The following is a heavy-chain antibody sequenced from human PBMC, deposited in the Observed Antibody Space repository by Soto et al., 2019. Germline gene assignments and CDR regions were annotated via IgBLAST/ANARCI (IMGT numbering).Heavy chain of an antibody. CDR1: GGPFSRYG. V-gene: IGHV3-74*01. CDR3: AKDRWYSSSWYYFDY. D-gene: IGHD6-13*01. CDR2: INSDGSST. Sequence: GGPLSLSCAATGGPFSRYGMHCVPQTPGKGLVWVSRINSDGSSTSYADSVKGRFTISRDNSKNTLYLQMNSLRAEDTAVYYCAKDRWYSSSWYYFDYWGQGTLVTVSS. J-gene: IGHJ4*02.